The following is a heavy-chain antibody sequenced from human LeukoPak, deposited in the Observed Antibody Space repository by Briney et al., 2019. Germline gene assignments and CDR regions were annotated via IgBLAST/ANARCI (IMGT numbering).Heavy chain of an antibody. J-gene: IGHJ4*02. V-gene: IGHV3-23*01. D-gene: IGHD1-20*01. Sequence: GGSLRLSCAASGFTFSSYAMSWVRQAPGKGLEWVSAISGSGDTTYYADSVKGRFTISRDNSKNTLYLQMNSLRAEDTAVYYCGKGSGSRCYNFLDYWGQGTLVTVSS. CDR3: GKGSGSRCYNFLDY. CDR1: GFTFSSYA. CDR2: ISGSGDTT.